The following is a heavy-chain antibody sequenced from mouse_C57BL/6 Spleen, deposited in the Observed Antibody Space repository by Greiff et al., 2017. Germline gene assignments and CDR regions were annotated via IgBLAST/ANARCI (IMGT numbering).Heavy chain of an antibody. CDR2: IDPENGDT. CDR1: GFNIKDDY. D-gene: IGHD1-1*01. V-gene: IGHV14-4*01. CDR3: TTSVTTVVAYYFDD. Sequence: VQLQQSGAELVRPGASVKLSCTASGFNIKDDYMHWVKQRPEQGLEWIGWIDPENGDTEYASKFQGKATITADTSSNTAYLQLSSLTSEDTAVYYCTTSVTTVVAYYFDDWGQGTTLTVSS. J-gene: IGHJ2*01.